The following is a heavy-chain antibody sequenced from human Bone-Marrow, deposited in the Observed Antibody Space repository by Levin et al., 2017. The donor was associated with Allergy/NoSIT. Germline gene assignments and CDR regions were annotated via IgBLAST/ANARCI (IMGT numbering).Heavy chain of an antibody. CDR1: GYSFTSYW. Sequence: GGSLRLSCKASGYSFTSYWISWVRQMPGKGLEWMGRIDPSDSYRSYSPSFQGHVTISVDKSISTAYLQWSSLEASDTAIYYCARRCGGDCYSDAFDVWGQGTMVAVSS. V-gene: IGHV5-10-1*01. J-gene: IGHJ3*01. CDR3: ARRCGGDCYSDAFDV. D-gene: IGHD2-21*02. CDR2: IDPSDSYR.